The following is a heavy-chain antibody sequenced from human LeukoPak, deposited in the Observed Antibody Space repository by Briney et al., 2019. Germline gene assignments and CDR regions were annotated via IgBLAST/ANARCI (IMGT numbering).Heavy chain of an antibody. CDR2: TYYRSKWYN. CDR3: ARCIRGSGTWYYDY. D-gene: IGHD3-10*01. V-gene: IGHV6-1*01. J-gene: IGHJ4*02. CDR1: GDSVSSNSAA. Sequence: SQTLSLTCAISGDSVSSNSAAWNWIRRSPSRGLEWLGRTYYRSKWYNDYAISVKSRITLNPDTSKNQFSLQLNSVTPEDTAVYYCARCIRGSGTWYYDYWGQGTLVTGSS.